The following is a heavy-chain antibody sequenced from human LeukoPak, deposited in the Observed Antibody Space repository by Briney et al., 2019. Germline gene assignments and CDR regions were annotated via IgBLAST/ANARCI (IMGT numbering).Heavy chain of an antibody. CDR3: AREDVGDYVFDY. V-gene: IGHV4-30-4*01. D-gene: IGHD4-17*01. Sequence: TSQTLSLTCTVSGGSISSGDYYWSWIRQPPGKGLEWIGYIYYSGSTYYNPSLKSRVTISVDTSKNQFSLKLSSVTAADPAVYYCAREDVGDYVFDYWGQGTLVTVSS. CDR2: IYYSGST. CDR1: GGSISSGDYY. J-gene: IGHJ4*02.